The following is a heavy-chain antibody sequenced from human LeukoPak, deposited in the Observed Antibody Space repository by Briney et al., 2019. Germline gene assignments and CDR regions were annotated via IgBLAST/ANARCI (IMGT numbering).Heavy chain of an antibody. J-gene: IGHJ3*02. D-gene: IGHD2-15*01. CDR2: IYYSGST. Sequence: SETLSLTCTVSGGSISSYYWSWIRQPPGKGLEWIGYIYYSGSTNYNPSLKSRVTISVDTSKSQFSLKLSSVTAADTAVYYCARFIVVVVAATPVGAFDIWGQGTMVTVSS. V-gene: IGHV4-59*12. CDR3: ARFIVVVVAATPVGAFDI. CDR1: GGSISSYY.